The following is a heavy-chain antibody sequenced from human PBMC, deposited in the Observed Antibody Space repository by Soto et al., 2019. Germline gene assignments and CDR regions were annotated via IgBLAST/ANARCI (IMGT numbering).Heavy chain of an antibody. Sequence: APETLSLTCTVSGGSISSYYWGWIRQPPGKGLEGIGYIYYSGSTHYNPSLKSRVTISVDTSKNQFSLKLSSVTAADTAVYYCARVKQWELLRYFDYWGQGTLVTVSS. J-gene: IGHJ4*02. CDR2: IYYSGST. CDR3: ARVKQWELLRYFDY. V-gene: IGHV4-59*01. D-gene: IGHD1-26*01. CDR1: GGSISSYY.